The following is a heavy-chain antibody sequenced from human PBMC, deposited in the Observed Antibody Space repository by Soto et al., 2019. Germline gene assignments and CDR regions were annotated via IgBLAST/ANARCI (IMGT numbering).Heavy chain of an antibody. Sequence: PGGSLRLSCAASGFTLSRHTMNWVRQAPGKGLEWVSFIGSRTSDIYYADSVKGRFTISRDNAKNSLYLDLTRLRAEDTAVYFCVRDYYDTSDYPNTFDMWGQGTMVTVSS. V-gene: IGHV3-21*01. D-gene: IGHD3-16*01. CDR3: VRDYYDTSDYPNTFDM. J-gene: IGHJ3*02. CDR1: GFTLSRHT. CDR2: IGSRTSDI.